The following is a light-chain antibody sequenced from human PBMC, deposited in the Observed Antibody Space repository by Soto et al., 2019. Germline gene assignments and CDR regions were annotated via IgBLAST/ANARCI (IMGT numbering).Light chain of an antibody. Sequence: EIVMTQSPATLSVSPGERATLSCRASQSVSNNLAWYHQKHGQAPTLLMYGASTRATGIPARFSGSVSGTELTLTISSLQSADCEVYLGQQYKNWARTFGQGTKVDIK. V-gene: IGKV3-15*01. J-gene: IGKJ1*01. CDR3: QQYKNWART. CDR2: GAS. CDR1: QSVSNN.